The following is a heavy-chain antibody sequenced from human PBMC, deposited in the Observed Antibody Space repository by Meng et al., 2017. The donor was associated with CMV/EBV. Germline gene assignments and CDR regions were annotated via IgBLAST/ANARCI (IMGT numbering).Heavy chain of an antibody. J-gene: IGHJ5*02. D-gene: IGHD4-17*01. V-gene: IGHV3-48*04. CDR3: AAYGDYNWFDP. CDR1: GFTFSSYS. Sequence: GESLKISCAASGFTFSSYSMNWVRQAPGKGLEWVSYISSSSSTIYYADSVKGRFTISRDNAKNSLYLQMNSLRVEDTAVYYCAAYGDYNWFDPWGQGTLVTVSS. CDR2: ISSSSSTI.